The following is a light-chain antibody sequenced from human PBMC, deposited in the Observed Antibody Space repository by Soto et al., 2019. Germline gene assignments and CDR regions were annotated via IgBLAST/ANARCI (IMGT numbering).Light chain of an antibody. CDR2: GAS. V-gene: IGKV3-20*01. CDR3: QQYDTSPRT. J-gene: IGKJ1*01. CDR1: QSVSSNY. Sequence: EVMLTQSPGTLSLSPGERATLSCRASQSVSSNYLAWYQQKSGQAPRLLIYGASNRATGIPDRFSGSGSGTDCTLTLRRLEPEDFAVYSCQQYDTSPRTFGQGTKVEFK.